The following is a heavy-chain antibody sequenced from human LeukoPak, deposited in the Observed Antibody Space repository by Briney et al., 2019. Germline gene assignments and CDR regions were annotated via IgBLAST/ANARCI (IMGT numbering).Heavy chain of an antibody. CDR3: ARQSTVTKGVGYYYYYMDV. J-gene: IGHJ6*03. V-gene: IGHV4-4*07. D-gene: IGHD4-17*01. Sequence: PSETLSLTCTVSGGSISSYYWSWIRQPAGKGLEWIGRIYTSGSTNYNPSLKSRVTMSVDTSTNQFSLKLSSVTAADTAVYYCARQSTVTKGVGYYYYYMDVWGKGTTVTVSS. CDR2: IYTSGST. CDR1: GGSISSYY.